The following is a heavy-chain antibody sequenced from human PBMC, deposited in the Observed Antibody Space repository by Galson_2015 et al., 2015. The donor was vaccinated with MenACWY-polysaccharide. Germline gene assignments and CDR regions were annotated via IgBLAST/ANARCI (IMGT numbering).Heavy chain of an antibody. CDR2: IRGSGGST. CDR1: GFTFSFYA. CDR3: AKRHYRFCPYTSFDY. D-gene: IGHD3-10*01. V-gene: IGHV3-23*01. J-gene: IGHJ4*02. Sequence: SLRLSCAASGFTFSFYAMSWVRQAPGKGLEWVSVIRGSGGSTYYADSVKGRFTISRDNSKNTLYLQMNSLRAEDTAVYFCAKRHYRFCPYTSFDYWGQGTLVPVSS.